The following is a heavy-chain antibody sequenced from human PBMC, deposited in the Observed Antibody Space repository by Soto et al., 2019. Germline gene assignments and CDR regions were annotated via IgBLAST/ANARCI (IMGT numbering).Heavy chain of an antibody. CDR3: AHRRLGIAAAGSFDP. J-gene: IGHJ5*02. D-gene: IGHD6-13*01. V-gene: IGHV2-5*02. CDR2: IYWDDDK. Sequence: QITLKESGPTLVKPTQTLTLTCTFSGFSLSTSGVGVGWIRQPPGKALEWLALIYWDDDKRYSPSLKSRLTIXXDXSXXQVVLTMTNMDPVDTATYYCAHRRLGIAAAGSFDPWGQGTLVTVSS. CDR1: GFSLSTSGVG.